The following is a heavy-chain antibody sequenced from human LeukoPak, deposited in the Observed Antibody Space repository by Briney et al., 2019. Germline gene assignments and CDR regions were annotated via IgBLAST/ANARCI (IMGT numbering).Heavy chain of an antibody. CDR3: ARGNLIAARSRKRAGGSYYYYYYMDV. J-gene: IGHJ6*03. Sequence: ASVKVSCKASGYTFTSYDINWVRQATGQGLEWMGWMNPNSGNTGYAQKFQGRVTMTRNTSISTAYMELSSLRSEDTAVYYCARGNLIAARSRKRAGGSYYYYYYMDVWGKGTMVTVSS. CDR1: GYTFTSYD. CDR2: MNPNSGNT. D-gene: IGHD6-6*01. V-gene: IGHV1-8*01.